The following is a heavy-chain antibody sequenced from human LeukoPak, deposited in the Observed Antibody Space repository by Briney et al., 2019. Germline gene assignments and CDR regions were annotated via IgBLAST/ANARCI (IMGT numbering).Heavy chain of an antibody. Sequence: GGSLRLSCAASGFTFSSYAMHWVRQAPGKGLEWVAVISYDGSNKYYADSVKGRFTISRDNSKNTLFLQMNSLRAEDTAVYYCARDLFPRDYYDSSAGGIWGQGTMVTVSS. J-gene: IGHJ3*02. CDR1: GFTFSSYA. D-gene: IGHD3-22*01. CDR2: ISYDGSNK. CDR3: ARDLFPRDYYDSSAGGI. V-gene: IGHV3-30-3*01.